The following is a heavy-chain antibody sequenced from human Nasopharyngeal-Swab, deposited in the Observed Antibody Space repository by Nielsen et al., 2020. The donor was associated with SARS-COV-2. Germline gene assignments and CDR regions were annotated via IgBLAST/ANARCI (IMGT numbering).Heavy chain of an antibody. J-gene: IGHJ3*02. D-gene: IGHD1-7*01. V-gene: IGHV3-64D*06. CDR2: INDYEDRL. CDR3: VKDLRGNYAFDI. Sequence: VRQAPGKGLEYVSTINDYEDRLYYADSVKGRFTISRGNSKNTLYLQMSSLRAEDTAVYWCVKDLRGNYAFDIWGQGTMVTVSS.